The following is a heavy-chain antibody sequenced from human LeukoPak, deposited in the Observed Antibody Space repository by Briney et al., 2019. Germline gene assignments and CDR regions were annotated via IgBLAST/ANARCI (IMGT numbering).Heavy chain of an antibody. CDR1: GFSFSSYS. J-gene: IGHJ4*02. Sequence: GGSLRLSCAASGFSFSSYSMNWVRQAPGKGLEWVSSISSSSSYIYYADSVKGRFTIPRDNAKNSLYLQMNSLRAEDTAVYYCARGARGYYFDYWGQGTLVTVSS. V-gene: IGHV3-21*01. D-gene: IGHD3-16*01. CDR2: ISSSSSYI. CDR3: ARGARGYYFDY.